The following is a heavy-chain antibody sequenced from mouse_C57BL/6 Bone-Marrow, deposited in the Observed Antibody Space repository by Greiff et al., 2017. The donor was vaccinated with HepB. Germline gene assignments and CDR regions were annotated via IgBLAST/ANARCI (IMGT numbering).Heavy chain of an antibody. J-gene: IGHJ1*03. Sequence: VQLQQSGPELVKPGASVKISCKASGYAFSSSWMNWVKQRPGKGLEWIGRIYPGAGDTNYTGKFKGKATLTAAQSSSKAYRQRSSLTSEDSSVYFCAEWDSNYGGWYFDVWGTGTTVTVSS. CDR3: AEWDSNYGGWYFDV. V-gene: IGHV1-82*01. CDR1: GYAFSSSW. D-gene: IGHD2-5*01. CDR2: IYPGAGDT.